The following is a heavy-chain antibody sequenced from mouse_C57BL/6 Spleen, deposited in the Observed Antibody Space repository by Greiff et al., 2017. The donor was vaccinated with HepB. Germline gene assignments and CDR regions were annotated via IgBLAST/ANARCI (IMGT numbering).Heavy chain of an antibody. Sequence: EVMLVESGGDLVKPGGSLKLSCAASGFTFSSYGMSWVRQTPDKRLEWVATISSGGSYTYYPDSVKGRFTISRDNAKNTLYLQMSSLKSEDTAMYCCARQGYDYPYWGQGTLVTVSA. CDR2: ISSGGSYT. CDR3: ARQGYDYPY. V-gene: IGHV5-6*01. D-gene: IGHD2-4*01. CDR1: GFTFSSYG. J-gene: IGHJ3*01.